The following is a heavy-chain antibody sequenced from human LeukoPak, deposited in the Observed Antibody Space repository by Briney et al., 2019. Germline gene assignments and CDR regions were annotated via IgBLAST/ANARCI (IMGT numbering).Heavy chain of an antibody. D-gene: IGHD3-3*01. Sequence: SETLSLTCTVSGGSISIYYWSWIRQPAGKGLEWIGRIYTSGSTNYNPSLKSRVTMSVDTSKNQFSLKLSSVTAADTAVYYCARDRPPYYDFWSGYEDAFDIWGQGTMVTVSS. CDR1: GGSISIYY. J-gene: IGHJ3*02. V-gene: IGHV4-4*07. CDR2: IYTSGST. CDR3: ARDRPPYYDFWSGYEDAFDI.